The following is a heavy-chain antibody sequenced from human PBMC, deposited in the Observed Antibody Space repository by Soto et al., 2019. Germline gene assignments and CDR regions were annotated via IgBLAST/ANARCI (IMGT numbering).Heavy chain of an antibody. Sequence: QVQLVQSGADVKKPGASVKVSCKTSGYTFSGYFMHWLRQAPGQGLEWMGWMNPNSGGTEYAQNFQGRVSMTWDTSISTAYMELSRLRSDETAIYYCARGYYSSSWRVFDYWGQGTLVTVSS. J-gene: IGHJ4*02. CDR2: MNPNSGGT. D-gene: IGHD6-13*01. V-gene: IGHV1-2*02. CDR3: ARGYYSSSWRVFDY. CDR1: GYTFSGYF.